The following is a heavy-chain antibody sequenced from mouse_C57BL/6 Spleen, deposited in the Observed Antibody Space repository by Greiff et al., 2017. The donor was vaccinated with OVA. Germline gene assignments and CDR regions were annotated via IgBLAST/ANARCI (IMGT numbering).Heavy chain of an antibody. J-gene: IGHJ4*01. V-gene: IGHV1-39*01. Sequence: LVESGPELVKPGASVKISCKASGYSFTDSNMTCVKQSNGKSLAWIGVINPNYGPPSSTQTFKGNATLPVDQSSTPAYMQLNSLTSEDSAVYDGARTGTGRYDDARDYWGQGTSVTVSS. CDR2: INPNYGPP. CDR3: ARTGTGRYDDARDY. CDR1: GYSFTDSN. D-gene: IGHD4-1*01.